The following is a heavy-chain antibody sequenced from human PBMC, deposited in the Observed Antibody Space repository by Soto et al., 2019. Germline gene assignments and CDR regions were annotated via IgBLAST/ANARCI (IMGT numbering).Heavy chain of an antibody. CDR1: GFTFSSYA. J-gene: IGHJ6*02. D-gene: IGHD2-2*01. V-gene: IGHV3-30-3*01. CDR2: ISYDGSNK. Sequence: GGSLRLSCAASGFTFSSYAMHWVRQAPGKGLEWVAVISYDGSNKYYADSVKGRFTISRDNSKNTLYLQMNSLRAEDTAVYYCARVLLEYQLLSGTGYYYYGMDVSGQGTTVTVSS. CDR3: ARVLLEYQLLSGTGYYYYGMDV.